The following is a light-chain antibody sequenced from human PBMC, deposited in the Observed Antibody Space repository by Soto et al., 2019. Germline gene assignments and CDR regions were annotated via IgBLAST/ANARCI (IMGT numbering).Light chain of an antibody. Sequence: LNQPASGSWSPGQAITLSCTGTSSDVGSYNLVSWYQQHPGKAPKLMIYEGNKRPSGVSNRFSGSKSGNTASLTISGLQAEDEADYYCCSFAGSNTFVFGTGTKVTVL. CDR2: EGN. CDR1: SSDVGSYNL. CDR3: CSFAGSNTFV. V-gene: IGLV2-23*03. J-gene: IGLJ1*01.